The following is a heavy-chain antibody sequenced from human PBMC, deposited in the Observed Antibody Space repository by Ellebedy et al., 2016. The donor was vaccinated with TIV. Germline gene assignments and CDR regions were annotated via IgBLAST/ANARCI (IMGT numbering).Heavy chain of an antibody. Sequence: GESLKISCQASGYSFTTYWIGWVRQLPGKGLEWMGIIFPDSTTKYSPSFQGRVTMSVDKSINTAYLQWSSLRSSDTAMYYCARHGKGVAGYWFFDVWGRGTLVTVSS. V-gene: IGHV5-51*01. J-gene: IGHJ2*01. CDR2: IFPDSTT. D-gene: IGHD6-13*01. CDR1: GYSFTTYW. CDR3: ARHGKGVAGYWFFDV.